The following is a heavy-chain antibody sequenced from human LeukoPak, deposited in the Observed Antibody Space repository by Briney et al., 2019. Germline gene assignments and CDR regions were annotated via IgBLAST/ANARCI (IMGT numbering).Heavy chain of an antibody. V-gene: IGHV1-2*04. J-gene: IGHJ4*02. Sequence: ASVKVSCKASGYTFTGYYMHWVRQAPGQGLEWMGWINPNSGGTNYAQKFQGWVTMTRDTSISTAYMELSRLRSDDTAVYYCARKGIGSSWYKVDYWGQGTLVTVSS. CDR1: GYTFTGYY. CDR2: INPNSGGT. CDR3: ARKGIGSSWYKVDY. D-gene: IGHD6-13*01.